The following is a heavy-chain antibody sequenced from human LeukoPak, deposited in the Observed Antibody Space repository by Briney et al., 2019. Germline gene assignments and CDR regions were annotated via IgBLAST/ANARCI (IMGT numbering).Heavy chain of an antibody. CDR3: ARVPYDSSGYYISLPFDY. J-gene: IGHJ4*02. CDR1: GFTFSSYS. Sequence: PGGSLRLSCAASGFTFSSYSMNWVRQAPGKGLEWVSSISSSSSYIYYADSVKGRFTISRDNAKNSLYLQMNSLRAEDTAVYYCARVPYDSSGYYISLPFDYWGQGTLVTVSS. D-gene: IGHD3-22*01. CDR2: ISSSSSYI. V-gene: IGHV3-21*01.